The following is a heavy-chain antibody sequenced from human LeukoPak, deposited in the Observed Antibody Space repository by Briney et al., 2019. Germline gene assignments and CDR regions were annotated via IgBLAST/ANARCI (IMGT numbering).Heavy chain of an antibody. Sequence: SETLSLTCAVYGGSFSGYYWSWIRQPPVKGLEWIGEINHSGSTNYNPSLKSRVTISVDTSKNQFPLKLSSVTAADTAVYYCARGPMSGDIVVVPAATTFDYWGQGTLVTVSS. J-gene: IGHJ4*02. V-gene: IGHV4-34*01. CDR2: INHSGST. CDR3: ARGPMSGDIVVVPAATTFDY. D-gene: IGHD2-2*01. CDR1: GGSFSGYY.